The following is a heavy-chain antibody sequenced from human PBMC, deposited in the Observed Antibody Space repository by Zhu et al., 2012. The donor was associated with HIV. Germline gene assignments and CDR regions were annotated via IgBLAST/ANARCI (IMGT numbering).Heavy chain of an antibody. V-gene: IGHV3-23*01. J-gene: IGHJ4*02. CDR2: IISSGSDT. D-gene: IGHD5-18*01. CDR1: GFTFSSYA. Sequence: EVQLLEPGGGLVQPGGSLRLSCAASGFTFSSYAMSWVRQAPGKGLEWVSIISSGSDTYYADSVKGRFTISRDNSKNTLYLQMNRLRAEDTAVYYCAKDDRLRGYSYGFDYWGQGTLVTVSS. CDR3: AKDDRLRGYSYGFDY.